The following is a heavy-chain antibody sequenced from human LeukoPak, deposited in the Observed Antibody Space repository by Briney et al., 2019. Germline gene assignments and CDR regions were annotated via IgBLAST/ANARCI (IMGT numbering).Heavy chain of an antibody. Sequence: SETLSLTCTVSSDSISSSNYYWGWIRQPPGKGLEWIGSIYNSGSTYYNPSLKSRVTISVDTSKNQFSLTLTSVTAADTAVYFCARHGSSSFHFDCWGQGTLVTVSS. CDR2: IYNSGST. J-gene: IGHJ4*02. CDR3: ARHGSSSFHFDC. V-gene: IGHV4-39*01. CDR1: SDSISSSNYY. D-gene: IGHD2-2*01.